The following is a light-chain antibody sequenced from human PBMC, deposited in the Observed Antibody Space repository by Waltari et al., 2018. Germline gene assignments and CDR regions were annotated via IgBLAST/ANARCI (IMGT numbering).Light chain of an antibody. V-gene: IGLV2-14*03. CDR2: DAI. CDR3: ASFISSTSGV. CDR1: SSDVGHYKY. J-gene: IGLJ2*01. Sequence: QSALTQPDSVSGSPGQTITISCTGTSSDVGHYKYVSWYQQYPGKAPKVIIYDAINRPSGVSNRFSGSKSGNSASLTISGLQAEDEAHYFCASFISSTSGVFGGGTRLTVL.